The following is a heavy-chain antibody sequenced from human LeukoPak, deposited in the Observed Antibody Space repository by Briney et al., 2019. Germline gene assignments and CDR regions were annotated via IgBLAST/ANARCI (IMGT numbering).Heavy chain of an antibody. CDR3: AKDYSGYDEGDAFDI. CDR2: IRYDGSNK. Sequence: GGSLRLSCAASGFTFSSYGMHWVRQAPGKGLEWVAFIRYDGSNKYYADSVKGRFTISRDNSKNTLYLQMSSLRAEDTAVYYCAKDYSGYDEGDAFDIWGQGTMVTVSS. D-gene: IGHD5-12*01. J-gene: IGHJ3*02. CDR1: GFTFSSYG. V-gene: IGHV3-30*02.